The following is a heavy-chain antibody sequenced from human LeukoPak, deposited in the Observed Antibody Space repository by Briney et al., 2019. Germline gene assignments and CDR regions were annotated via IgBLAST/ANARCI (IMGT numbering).Heavy chain of an antibody. CDR2: INPSGGTT. V-gene: IGHV1-46*01. CDR1: GDTFTSYH. Sequence: ASVKVSCKASGDTFTSYHMHWVRQAPGQGLEWMGIINPSGGTTNYAQKFRGRVTITRNTSISTAYMELSSLRSEDTAVYYCARSNSSSSDYYYYYYMDVWGKGTTVTVSS. D-gene: IGHD6-13*01. J-gene: IGHJ6*03. CDR3: ARSNSSSSDYYYYYYMDV.